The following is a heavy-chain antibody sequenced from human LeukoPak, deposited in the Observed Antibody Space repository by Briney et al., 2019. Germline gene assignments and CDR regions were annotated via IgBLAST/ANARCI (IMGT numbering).Heavy chain of an antibody. CDR1: GFTFSSYW. J-gene: IGHJ4*02. Sequence: PGGSLRLSCAASGFTFSSYWMNWARQAPGKGLEWVASINHNGNVNYYVDSVKGRFTISRDNAKNSLYLQMSNLRAEDTAVYYCAKDRAAGHWGQGTLVTVSS. CDR3: AKDRAAGH. D-gene: IGHD6-13*01. CDR2: INHNGNVN. V-gene: IGHV3-7*03.